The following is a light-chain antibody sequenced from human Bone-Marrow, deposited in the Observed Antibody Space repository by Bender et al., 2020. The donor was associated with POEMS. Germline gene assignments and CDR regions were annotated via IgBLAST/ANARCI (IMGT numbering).Light chain of an antibody. V-gene: IGLV1-36*01. Sequence: QSVVTQPPSLSEAPRQRVTISCSGSSSNIGNHGVNWYQQLPGEAPKLLIYYDDLLTPGVSDRFSASKSGTSASLDISELQSEDEALYYCSTRDDSLSAWVFWGGTKVAVL. CDR2: YDD. CDR1: SSNIGNHG. J-gene: IGLJ3*02. CDR3: STRDDSLSAWV.